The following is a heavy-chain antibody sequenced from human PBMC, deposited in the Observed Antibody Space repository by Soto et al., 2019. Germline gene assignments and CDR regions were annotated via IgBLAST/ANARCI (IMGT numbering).Heavy chain of an antibody. CDR2: INHSGST. V-gene: IGHV4-34*01. D-gene: IGHD3-22*01. CDR3: ARRTDRLYDSSAKPRHFDY. CDR1: GGSFSGYY. J-gene: IGHJ4*02. Sequence: TLSLTCAVYGGSFSGYYWSWIRQPPGKGLEWIGEINHSGSTNYNPSLKSRVTISVDTSKNQFSLKLSSVTAADTAVYYCARRTDRLYDSSAKPRHFDYWGQGTLVTVSS.